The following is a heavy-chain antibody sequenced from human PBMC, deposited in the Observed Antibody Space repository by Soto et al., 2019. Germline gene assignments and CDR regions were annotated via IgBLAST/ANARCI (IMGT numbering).Heavy chain of an antibody. J-gene: IGHJ4*02. CDR2: ISGSGGST. CDR1: GFTFSSYA. CDR3: AKVGMYYDFWRGYPPDYFDY. V-gene: IGHV3-23*01. Sequence: EVQLLESGGGSVQPGGSLRLSCAASGFTFSSYAMSWVRQAPGKGLEWVSAISGSGGSTYYADSVKGRFTISRDNSKNTLYLQMNSRRAEDTAVYYCAKVGMYYDFWRGYPPDYFDYWGQGTLVTVSS. D-gene: IGHD3-3*01.